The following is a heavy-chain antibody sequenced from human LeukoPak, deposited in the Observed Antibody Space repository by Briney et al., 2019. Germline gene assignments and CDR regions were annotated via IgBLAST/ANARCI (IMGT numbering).Heavy chain of an antibody. Sequence: GGSLRLSCKGSGYSFTNYWIGWVRQMPGNGLEWMGIIYPGDSDIIYSPSFQGQVTISADTSSSTAYLQWSSLKASDTAMYYCARHGSRIGDAFDIWGQGTMVTVSS. CDR3: ARHGSRIGDAFDI. J-gene: IGHJ3*02. V-gene: IGHV5-51*01. CDR1: GYSFTNYW. CDR2: IYPGDSDI.